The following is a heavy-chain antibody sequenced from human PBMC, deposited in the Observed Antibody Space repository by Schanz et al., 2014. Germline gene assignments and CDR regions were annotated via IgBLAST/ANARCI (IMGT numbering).Heavy chain of an antibody. CDR1: GFIFNDYY. CDR3: ARLGITGTTVFY. V-gene: IGHV4-38-2*01. D-gene: IGHD1-20*01. J-gene: IGHJ4*02. Sequence: VQLVESGGGLVRPGGSLRLSCAASGFIFNDYYMNWIRQAPGKGLEWLGSAYYRGSTYYSPSLKSRVSISMDGPKSRFPLRLTSMTAADTAVYYCARLGITGTTVFYWGQGTLVTVSS. CDR2: AYYRGST.